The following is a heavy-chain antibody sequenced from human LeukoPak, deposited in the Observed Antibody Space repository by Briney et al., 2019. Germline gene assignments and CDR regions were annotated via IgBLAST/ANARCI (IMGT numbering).Heavy chain of an antibody. CDR2: INHSGST. CDR1: GGSFSGDY. Sequence: SETLSLTCAVYGGSFSGDYWSWIRQPPGKGLEWIGEINHSGSTNYNPSLKSRVTISVDTSKNQFSLKLSSVTAADTAVYYCARGGDTAAVNSNWIDPWGQGTLVTVSS. D-gene: IGHD3-16*01. V-gene: IGHV4-34*01. CDR3: ARGGDTAAVNSNWIDP. J-gene: IGHJ5*02.